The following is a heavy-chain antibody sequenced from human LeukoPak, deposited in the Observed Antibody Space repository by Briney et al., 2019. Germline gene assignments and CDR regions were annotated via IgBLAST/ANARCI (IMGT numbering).Heavy chain of an antibody. J-gene: IGHJ6*04. D-gene: IGHD3-10*02. CDR1: GFTFSSYE. Sequence: GGSLRLSCAASGFTFSSYEMDWVRQAPGKGLEWVSYISSSGSTIYYADSVKGRFTIPRDNAKNSLYLQMNSLRAEDTAVYYCAELGITMIGGVWGKGTTVTISS. CDR3: AELGITMIGGV. V-gene: IGHV3-48*03. CDR2: ISSSGSTI.